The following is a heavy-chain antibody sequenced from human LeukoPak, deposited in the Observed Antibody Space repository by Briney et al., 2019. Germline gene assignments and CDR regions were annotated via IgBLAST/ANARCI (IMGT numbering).Heavy chain of an antibody. CDR1: GYTFTGYY. Sequence: ASVKVSCKASGYTFTGYYMHWVRQAPGQGLEWMGWINPNSGGTNYAQKFQGRVTMTRDTSISTAYMELSRPRSGDTAVYYCARGEAYYDFWSGRNYGMDVWGQGTTVTVSS. V-gene: IGHV1-2*02. D-gene: IGHD3-3*01. CDR2: INPNSGGT. J-gene: IGHJ6*02. CDR3: ARGEAYYDFWSGRNYGMDV.